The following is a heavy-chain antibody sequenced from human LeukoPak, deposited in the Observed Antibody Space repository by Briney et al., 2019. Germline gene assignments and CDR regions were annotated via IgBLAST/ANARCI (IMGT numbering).Heavy chain of an antibody. Sequence: SETLSLTCVVSGASIISDHHYWGWLRQPPGEGPEWIGYIYHSGKTNYNPSLKSRVTISIDTSKKQFSLKLSSVTAADTAVYYCARGAGWYNYWGQGTLVTVSS. CDR2: IYHSGKT. CDR3: ARGAGWYNY. CDR1: GASIISDHHY. V-gene: IGHV4-61*01. D-gene: IGHD6-19*01. J-gene: IGHJ4*02.